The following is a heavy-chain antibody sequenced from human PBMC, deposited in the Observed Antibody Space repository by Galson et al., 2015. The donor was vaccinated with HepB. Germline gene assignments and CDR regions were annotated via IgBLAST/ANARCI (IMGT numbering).Heavy chain of an antibody. CDR2: IYYSGST. CDR1: GGSISSSSYY. D-gene: IGHD3-10*01. Sequence: LSLTCTVSGGSISSSSYYWGWIRQPPGKGLEWIGSIYYSGSTYYNPSLKSRVTISEDTPKNQFSLKLSSVTAADTAVYYCARLDYDGSGGEGFDYWGQGTLVTVSS. V-gene: IGHV4-39*01. J-gene: IGHJ4*02. CDR3: ARLDYDGSGGEGFDY.